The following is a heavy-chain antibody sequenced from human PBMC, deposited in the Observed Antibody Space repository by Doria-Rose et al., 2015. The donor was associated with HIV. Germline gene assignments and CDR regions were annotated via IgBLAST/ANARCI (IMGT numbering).Heavy chain of an antibody. V-gene: IGHV2-26*01. CDR3: ARIKSSRWYHKYYFDF. D-gene: IGHD6-13*01. CDR2: ILSDDER. CDR1: GVSLSSPGMG. J-gene: IGHJ4*02. Sequence: QVTLKESGPVLVKPTETLTLTCTVFGVSLSSPGMGVSWIRQPPGKALAWLASILSDDERSYKTSLKSRLTISRCTSKSQVVLTMTDMDPVDTATYYCARIKSSRWYHKYYFDFWGQGTLVIVSA.